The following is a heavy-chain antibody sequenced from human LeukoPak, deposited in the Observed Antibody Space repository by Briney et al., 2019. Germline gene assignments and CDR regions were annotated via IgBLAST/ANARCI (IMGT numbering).Heavy chain of an antibody. Sequence: SVKVSCKASGGTFSSYTISWVRQAPGQGLEWMGRIIPILGIANYAQKFQGRVTITADKSTSTAYMELSSLRSEDTAVYYCARERSNLQNWFDPWGQGTLVTVSS. J-gene: IGHJ5*02. CDR1: GGTFSSYT. V-gene: IGHV1-69*04. CDR3: ARERSNLQNWFDP. CDR2: IIPILGIA.